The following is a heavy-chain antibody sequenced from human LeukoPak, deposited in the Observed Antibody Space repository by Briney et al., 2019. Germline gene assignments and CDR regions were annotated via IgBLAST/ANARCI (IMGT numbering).Heavy chain of an antibody. D-gene: IGHD5-18*01. CDR2: ISSSGSYI. Sequence: GGSLRLSCAASGFTFSSYSMNWVRQAPGKGLEWVSCISSSGSYIYDADSVKGRFTISRDNAKNSLYLQMNSLRAEDTAVYYCARDLMGKIQLRSDAFDMWGQGTMVTVSS. CDR1: GFTFSSYS. V-gene: IGHV3-21*01. CDR3: ARDLMGKIQLRSDAFDM. J-gene: IGHJ3*02.